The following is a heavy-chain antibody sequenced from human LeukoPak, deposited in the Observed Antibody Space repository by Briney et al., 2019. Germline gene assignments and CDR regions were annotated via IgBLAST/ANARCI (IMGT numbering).Heavy chain of an antibody. CDR2: LDPEDGET. CDR3: ATESSSSWYGLNRNYFDY. CDR1: GYTITELS. D-gene: IGHD6-13*01. J-gene: IGHJ4*02. V-gene: IGHV1-24*01. Sequence: ASVKVSCKVSGYTITELSMHWVRQAPGKGLEWMGGLDPEDGETIYAQKFQGRVTMTEDTSTDTAYMELSSLRSEDTAVYYCATESSSSWYGLNRNYFDYWGQGTLVTVSS.